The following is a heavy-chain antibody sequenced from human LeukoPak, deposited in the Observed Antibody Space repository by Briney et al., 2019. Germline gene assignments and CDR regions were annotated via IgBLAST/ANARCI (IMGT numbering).Heavy chain of an antibody. CDR2: IYPSDSDT. Sequence: GESLKISCKGPRYNFTSYWIGWVRQMPGKGLEWMGVIYPSDSDTRYSPSFQGQVTISADKSISTAYLQWSSLKASDTAMYYCATSKSAAEPFDYWGQGTLVTVSS. J-gene: IGHJ4*02. D-gene: IGHD6-13*01. CDR1: RYNFTSYW. V-gene: IGHV5-51*01. CDR3: ATSKSAAEPFDY.